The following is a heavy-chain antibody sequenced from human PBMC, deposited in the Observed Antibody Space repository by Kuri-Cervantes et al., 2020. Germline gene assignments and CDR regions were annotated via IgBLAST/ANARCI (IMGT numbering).Heavy chain of an antibody. CDR1: GYSTSSGYY. J-gene: IGHJ6*03. V-gene: IGHV4-38-2*01. D-gene: IGHD4-17*01. CDR2: INHSGST. Sequence: SQTLSLTCAVSGYSTSSGYYWGWIRQPPGKGLEWIGEINHSGSTNYNPSLKSRVTISVDTSKNQFSLKLSSVTAADTAVYYCARGTLYGDSHCYYYMDVWGKGTTVTVSS. CDR3: ARGTLYGDSHCYYYMDV.